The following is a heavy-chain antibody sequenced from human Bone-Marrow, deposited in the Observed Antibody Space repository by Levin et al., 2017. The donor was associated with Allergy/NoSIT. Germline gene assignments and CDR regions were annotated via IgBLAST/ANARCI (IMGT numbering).Heavy chain of an antibody. D-gene: IGHD2-2*01. V-gene: IGHV3-74*01. CDR1: GFTFSTYW. CDR2: LNSDGSST. Sequence: GESLKISCAASGFTFSTYWMHWVRQAPGKGLVWVSHLNSDGSSTDYADSVKGRFTISRDNAKNTLYLQMNSLRGEDTAVYYCASCRSTSRRNALDIWGQGTMVTVSS. J-gene: IGHJ3*02. CDR3: ASCRSTSRRNALDI.